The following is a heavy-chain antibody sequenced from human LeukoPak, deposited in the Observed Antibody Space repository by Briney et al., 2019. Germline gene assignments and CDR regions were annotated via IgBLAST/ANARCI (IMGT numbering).Heavy chain of an antibody. Sequence: GGSLRLSCAASGFTFSSYGMHWVRQAPGKGLEWVSSISSSSSYIYYADSVKGRFTISRDNAKNSLYLQMNSLRAEDTAVYYCARSSGYDPVYYFDYWGQGTLVTVSS. CDR2: ISSSSSYI. J-gene: IGHJ4*02. V-gene: IGHV3-21*01. CDR3: ARSSGYDPVYYFDY. D-gene: IGHD5-12*01. CDR1: GFTFSSYG.